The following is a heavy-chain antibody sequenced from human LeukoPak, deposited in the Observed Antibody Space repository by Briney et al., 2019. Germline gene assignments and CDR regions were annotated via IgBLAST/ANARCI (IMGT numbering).Heavy chain of an antibody. CDR2: IKLDGSEK. CDR1: GFTFGKYW. CDR3: ARDQYDAWSRRGNFDS. D-gene: IGHD3-3*01. Sequence: GGSLRLSCVASGFTFGKYWMSWVHQAPGKGLEWVANIKLDGSEKNYVDSVKGRFTISRDNTKNSLYLQMNSLRVEDTAVFYCARDQYDAWSRRGNFDSWGQGTLVIVSS. J-gene: IGHJ4*02. V-gene: IGHV3-7*03.